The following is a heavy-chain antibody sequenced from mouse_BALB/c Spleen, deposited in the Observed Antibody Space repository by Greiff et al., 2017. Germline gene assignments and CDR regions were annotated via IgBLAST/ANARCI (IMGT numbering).Heavy chain of an antibody. D-gene: IGHD2-4*01. CDR3: TRATMITEGFAY. Sequence: QVQLQQPGAELVRPGASVKLSCKASGYTFTSYWINWVKQRPGQGLEWIGNIYPSDSYTNYNQKFKDKATLTVDQSSSTAYMQLSSPTSEDSAVYYCTRATMITEGFAYWGQGTLVTVSA. J-gene: IGHJ3*01. CDR2: IYPSDSYT. V-gene: IGHV1-69*02. CDR1: GYTFTSYW.